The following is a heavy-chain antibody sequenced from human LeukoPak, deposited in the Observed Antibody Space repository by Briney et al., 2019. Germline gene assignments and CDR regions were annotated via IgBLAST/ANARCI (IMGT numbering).Heavy chain of an antibody. J-gene: IGHJ4*02. CDR2: IYDDGSRE. D-gene: IGHD3-3*01. Sequence: PGRSLRLSCAPSGFTLSNYGMHWVRQAPGKGLEWVAVIYDDGSREHFADSVKGRFTISRDNSKNTVVLQMNSLRGEDTAVYYCARDLKSGYVDSWGQGTLVTVSS. V-gene: IGHV3-33*01. CDR3: ARDLKSGYVDS. CDR1: GFTLSNYG.